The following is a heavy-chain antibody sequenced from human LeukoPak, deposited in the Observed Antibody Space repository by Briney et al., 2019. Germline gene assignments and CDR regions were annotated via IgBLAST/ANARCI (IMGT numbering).Heavy chain of an antibody. CDR1: GGSISSYY. CDR2: IYTSGST. CDR3: ARLLRVGYCSTTSCNWFDP. D-gene: IGHD2-2*03. Sequence: SETLSLTCTVSGGSISSYYWSWIRQPAGKGLEWIGRIYTSGSTNYNPSLKSRVTMSVDTSKNQFSLKLSSVTAADTAAYYCARLLRVGYCSTTSCNWFDPWGQGTLVTVSS. J-gene: IGHJ5*02. V-gene: IGHV4-4*07.